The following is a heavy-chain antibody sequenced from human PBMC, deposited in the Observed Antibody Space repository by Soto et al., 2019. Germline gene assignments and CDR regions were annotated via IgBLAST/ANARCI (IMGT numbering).Heavy chain of an antibody. CDR2: ISVDSGNT. CDR1: GYIFTSYG. J-gene: IGHJ6*03. V-gene: IGHV1-18*01. CDR3: ARLSCSGTNSYLAA. D-gene: IGHD3-10*02. Sequence: QVQLVQSGAELKKPGASAKVSCKASGYIFTSYGISWVRQAPGQGLEWMAWISVDSGNTNYAQNFQGRVTMTTDTSARTAHMELRSLRSADTAVYYSARLSCSGTNSYLAAGGKGTTVIVSS.